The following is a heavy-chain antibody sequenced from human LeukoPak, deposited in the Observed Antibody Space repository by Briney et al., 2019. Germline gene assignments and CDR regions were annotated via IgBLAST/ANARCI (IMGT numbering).Heavy chain of an antibody. J-gene: IGHJ5*02. Sequence: AGSLRLSCAASGFIFSDYYMSWIRQAPGKGLKWGSYISSSSSPIYYADSVKGRFTISRDNAKNSLYLQMNSLRGEDTVVYYCARELNGAFDAWGQGPLVTVSS. V-gene: IGHV3-11*04. CDR2: ISSSSSPI. CDR1: GFIFSDYY. CDR3: ARELNGAFDA. D-gene: IGHD1-1*01.